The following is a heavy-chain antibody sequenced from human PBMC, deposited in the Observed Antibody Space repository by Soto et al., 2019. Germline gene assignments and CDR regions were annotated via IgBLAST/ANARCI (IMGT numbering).Heavy chain of an antibody. CDR3: ATSSDWSPLLDY. D-gene: IGHD6-19*01. V-gene: IGHV1-2*02. CDR2: INPNGGGT. Sequence: QVQLVQSGAEVTKPGASVKVSCKTSEYTFTGYYLHWVRQAPGQGLEWMGWINPNGGGTIYAQKFQGRLTMTRDTSITTAYMELSRLRSDDPAVYYCATSSDWSPLLDYWGQGTLVTVSS. CDR1: EYTFTGYY. J-gene: IGHJ4*02.